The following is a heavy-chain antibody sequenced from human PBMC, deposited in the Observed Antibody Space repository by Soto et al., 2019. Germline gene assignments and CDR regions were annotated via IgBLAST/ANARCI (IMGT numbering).Heavy chain of an antibody. CDR2: IYYSGST. CDR1: GGSISSYY. Sequence: SETLSLTCTVSGGSISSYYWSWIRQPPGKGLEWIGYIYYSGSTNYNPSLKSRVTISVDTSKNQFSLKLSSVTAADTAVYYCARDGYSSSWYEDNWFDPWGQGTLVTVSS. V-gene: IGHV4-59*01. J-gene: IGHJ5*02. CDR3: ARDGYSSSWYEDNWFDP. D-gene: IGHD6-13*01.